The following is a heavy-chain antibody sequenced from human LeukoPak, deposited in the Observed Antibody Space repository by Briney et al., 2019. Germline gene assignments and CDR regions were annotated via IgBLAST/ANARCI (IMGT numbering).Heavy chain of an antibody. V-gene: IGHV3-66*01. D-gene: IGHD5-12*01. CDR2: IYSGGST. Sequence: PGGSLRLSCAVSGFTVDSNYMNWVRQTPGKGLEWVSVIYSGGSTYYADSVKGRFTISRDNSKNTLYLQMNSLRAEDTAVYYCARGYSGYDPFDYWGQGTLVTASS. CDR1: GFTVDSNY. CDR3: ARGYSGYDPFDY. J-gene: IGHJ4*02.